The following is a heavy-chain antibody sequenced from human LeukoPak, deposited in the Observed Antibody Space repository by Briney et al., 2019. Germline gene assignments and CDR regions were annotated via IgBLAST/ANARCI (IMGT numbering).Heavy chain of an antibody. CDR1: GYSISSGYD. CDR3: ARSEINDYFKY. D-gene: IGHD3-16*01. V-gene: IGHV4-38-2*02. Sequence: SETRSLTCTVSGYSISSGYDWGWMRQAPGKGLEWLGSISQSGNTYNNPSLKSRVTLSVDTSKNQVSLKLTSVSAADTAVYYCARSEINDYFKYWGPGILVTVST. CDR2: ISQSGNT. J-gene: IGHJ4*02.